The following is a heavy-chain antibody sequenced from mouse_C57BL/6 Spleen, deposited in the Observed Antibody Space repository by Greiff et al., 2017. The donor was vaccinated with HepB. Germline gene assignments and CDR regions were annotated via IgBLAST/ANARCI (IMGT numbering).Heavy chain of an antibody. V-gene: IGHV5-9-1*02. Sequence: DVMLVESGEGLVKPGGSLKLSCAASGFTFSSYAMSWVRQTPEKRLEWVAYISSGGDYIYYADTVKGRFTISRDNARNTLYLQMSSLKSEDTAMYYCTRASYYYGSPYFDVWGTGTTVTVSS. CDR2: ISSGGDYI. J-gene: IGHJ1*03. CDR3: TRASYYYGSPYFDV. D-gene: IGHD1-1*01. CDR1: GFTFSSYA.